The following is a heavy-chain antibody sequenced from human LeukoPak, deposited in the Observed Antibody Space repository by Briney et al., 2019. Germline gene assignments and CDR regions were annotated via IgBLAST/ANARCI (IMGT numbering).Heavy chain of an antibody. CDR2: INPNSGGT. Sequence: ASVKVSCKASGYTFTGYYMHWVRQAPGQGLEWMGWINPNSGGTNYAQKFQGWVTMTRDTSISTAYMELSRLRSDDTAVYYCARDLADTSGYASWGIDYWGQGTLVTVSS. D-gene: IGHD5-12*01. V-gene: IGHV1-2*04. CDR1: GYTFTGYY. J-gene: IGHJ4*02. CDR3: ARDLADTSGYASWGIDY.